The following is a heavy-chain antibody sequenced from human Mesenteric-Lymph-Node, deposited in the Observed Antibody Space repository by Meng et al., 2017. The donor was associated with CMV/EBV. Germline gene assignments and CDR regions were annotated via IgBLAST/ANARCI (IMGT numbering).Heavy chain of an antibody. CDR3: ARDRDYDSSGYPYYFDY. J-gene: IGHJ4*02. Sequence: GGSLRLSCAASGFTFSRYWMSWVRQAPGKGLVWVANIKQDGSDKYYVDSVRGRFTISRDNAKNSLYLQMNSLGVEDTAVYYCARDRDYDSSGYPYYFDYWGQGTLVTVSS. D-gene: IGHD3-22*01. V-gene: IGHV3-7*01. CDR1: GFTFSRYW. CDR2: IKQDGSDK.